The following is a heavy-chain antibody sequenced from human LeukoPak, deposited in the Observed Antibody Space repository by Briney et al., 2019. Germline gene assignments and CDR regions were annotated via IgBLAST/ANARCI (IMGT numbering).Heavy chain of an antibody. CDR1: GGTFSSYA. D-gene: IGHD3-22*01. Sequence: SVKVSCKASGGTFSSYAISWVRQAPGQGREWMGGIIPIFGTANYAQKFQGRVTITADESTSTAYMELSSLRSEDTAVYYCARSITTYQDDAFDIWGQGTMVTVSS. V-gene: IGHV1-69*01. CDR2: IIPIFGTA. J-gene: IGHJ3*02. CDR3: ARSITTYQDDAFDI.